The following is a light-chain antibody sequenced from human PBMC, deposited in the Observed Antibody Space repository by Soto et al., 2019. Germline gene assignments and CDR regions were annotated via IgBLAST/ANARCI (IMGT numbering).Light chain of an antibody. Sequence: QSVLTQPPSASGTPGQRVTISCSGSSSHIGSNYVYWYQQLPGTAPKLLIYRNNQRPSGVPDRFSGSKSGTSASLAISGLRSEDEADYYCAAWDDSLSGWVFGGGTKLPVL. V-gene: IGLV1-47*01. CDR3: AAWDDSLSGWV. CDR2: RNN. J-gene: IGLJ3*02. CDR1: SSHIGSNY.